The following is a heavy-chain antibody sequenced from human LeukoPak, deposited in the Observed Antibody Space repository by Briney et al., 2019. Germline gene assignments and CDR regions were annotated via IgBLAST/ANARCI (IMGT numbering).Heavy chain of an antibody. J-gene: IGHJ6*03. CDR3: ARDQRSRGSSGPDTKVDYYYYYYMDV. Sequence: NTSQTLSLTCTVSGGSISSGDYYWSWIRQPAGKGLEWIGRIYTSGSTNYNPSLKSRVTMSVDTSKNQFSLKLSSVTAADTAVYYCARDQRSRGSSGPDTKVDYYYYYYMDVWGKGTTVTVSS. CDR2: IYTSGST. CDR1: GGSISSGDYY. V-gene: IGHV4-61*02. D-gene: IGHD6-19*01.